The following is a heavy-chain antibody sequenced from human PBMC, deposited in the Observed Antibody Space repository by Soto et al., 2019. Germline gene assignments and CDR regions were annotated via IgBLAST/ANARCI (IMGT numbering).Heavy chain of an antibody. CDR1: GFTFSSYW. Sequence: EVQLVESGGGLVQPGGSLRLSCAASGFTFSSYWMHWVRQAPGKGLVWVSRISTDGSTTTYADSVKGRFTISRDNAKNTLYLQMNSLRAEDTAVYYCATGPLDYVDYVLDFWGQGTLFTVSS. D-gene: IGHD4-17*01. V-gene: IGHV3-74*01. CDR3: ATGPLDYVDYVLDF. J-gene: IGHJ4*02. CDR2: ISTDGSTT.